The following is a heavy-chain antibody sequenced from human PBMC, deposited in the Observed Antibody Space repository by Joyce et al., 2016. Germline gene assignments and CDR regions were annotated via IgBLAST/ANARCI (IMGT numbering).Heavy chain of an antibody. V-gene: IGHV3-15*01. CDR1: GIPFINAC. CDR2: IKSKTDGWTT. Sequence: EVQLVESGGGLVKPGGCLRLSCAASGIPFINACMCWVLQAPGKGLEWVGRIKSKTDGWTTDYAAPVKGRFTISRDDSKNTLYLQMNSLKSEDTAVYYCTTDQARWGFDYWGQGTLVTVSS. CDR3: TTDQARWGFDY. J-gene: IGHJ4*02. D-gene: IGHD3-16*01.